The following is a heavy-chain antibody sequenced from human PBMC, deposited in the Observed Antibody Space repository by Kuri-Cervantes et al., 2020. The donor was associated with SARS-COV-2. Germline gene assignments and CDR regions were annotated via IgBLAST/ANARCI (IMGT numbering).Heavy chain of an antibody. CDR3: ARPYCTTTTCYDGTFDS. CDR2: IIPLFGTT. V-gene: IGHV1-69*06. CDR1: GGTFSSYA. Sequence: SVKVSCQASGGTFSSYAVNWVRQVPGQGFEWMGRIIPLFGTTIYAQKFRDRVTFTAEKYTNTAYMELSSLRSEDTAVYYCARPYCTTTTCYDGTFDSWGQGTPVTGSS. D-gene: IGHD2-2*01. J-gene: IGHJ4*02.